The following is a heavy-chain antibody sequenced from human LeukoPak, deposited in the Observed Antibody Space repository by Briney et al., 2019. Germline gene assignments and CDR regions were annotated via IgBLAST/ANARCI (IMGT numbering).Heavy chain of an antibody. CDR2: ITGSGGNT. CDR3: AKAASSSWPSYFYGMDV. CDR1: GFIFSSYS. Sequence: GGSLRLSCAASGFIFSSYSMSWVRQAPGKGLEWVSVITGSGGNTYYADSVKGRFTISKDNSKNTVYLQVSSLRVDDTAVYYCAKAASSSWPSYFYGMDVWGQGTTVTVSS. D-gene: IGHD6-13*01. J-gene: IGHJ6*02. V-gene: IGHV3-23*01.